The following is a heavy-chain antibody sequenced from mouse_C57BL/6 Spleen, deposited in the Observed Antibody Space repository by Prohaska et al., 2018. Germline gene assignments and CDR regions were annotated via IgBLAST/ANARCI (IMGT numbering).Heavy chain of an antibody. CDR3: ARGGIITTVVASPYFDV. V-gene: IGHV1-18*01. J-gene: IGHJ1*03. CDR2: INPNNGGT. Sequence: HGNSLEWIGDINPNNGGTIYNQKFKGKATLTVDKSSSTAYMELRSLTSEDTAVYYCARGGIITTVVASPYFDVWGTGTTVTVSS. D-gene: IGHD1-1*01.